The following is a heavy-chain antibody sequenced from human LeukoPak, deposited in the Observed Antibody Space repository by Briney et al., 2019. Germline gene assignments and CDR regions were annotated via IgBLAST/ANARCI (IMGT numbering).Heavy chain of an antibody. CDR1: GFTFSDYW. V-gene: IGHV3-7*04. Sequence: PGGSLRLSCAASGFTFSDYWMSWVRQAPGKGLDWVANIQQDGSEKYYMDSVKGRFTISRDNAKKSLFLQVSSLRGEDTAVYYCARDRGFSYGIDFWGQGTLVTVSS. J-gene: IGHJ4*02. CDR3: ARDRGFSYGIDF. CDR2: IQQDGSEK. D-gene: IGHD5-18*01.